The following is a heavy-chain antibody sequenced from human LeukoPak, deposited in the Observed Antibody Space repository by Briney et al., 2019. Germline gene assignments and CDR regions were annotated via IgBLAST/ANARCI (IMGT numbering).Heavy chain of an antibody. CDR2: IIPILGIA. CDR3: ASPAWSPGATVTSYAFDI. J-gene: IGHJ3*02. CDR1: GGTFSSYT. D-gene: IGHD4-17*01. Sequence: SVKVSCKASGGTFSSYTISWVRQAPGQGLEWMGRIIPILGIANYAQKFQGRVTITAGKSTSTAYMELSSLRSEDTAVYYCASPAWSPGATVTSYAFDIWGQGTMVTVSS. V-gene: IGHV1-69*02.